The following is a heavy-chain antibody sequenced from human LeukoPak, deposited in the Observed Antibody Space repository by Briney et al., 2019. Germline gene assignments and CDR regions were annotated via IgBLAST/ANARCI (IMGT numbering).Heavy chain of an antibody. J-gene: IGHJ3*02. Sequence: NPSQTLSLTCTVSGVSISSGSYYWGWIGQPDGKGLEWIGRIYTSGSTKYNPSLKIRVTISVDTSKNQFSLKLSSVTAADTAVYYCAASSGWYNDAFDIWGQGTMVTVSS. CDR2: IYTSGST. V-gene: IGHV4-61*02. CDR3: AASSGWYNDAFDI. D-gene: IGHD6-19*01. CDR1: GVSISSGSYY.